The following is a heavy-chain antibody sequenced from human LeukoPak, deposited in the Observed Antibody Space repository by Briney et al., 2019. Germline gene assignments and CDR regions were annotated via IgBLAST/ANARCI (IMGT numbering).Heavy chain of an antibody. D-gene: IGHD4-17*01. J-gene: IGHJ5*02. CDR1: GGSLSSGDYY. CDR3: ARVGSDYGDHAGRLGWFDP. CDR2: ISYSGRT. Sequence: SETLSLTCTVSGGSLSSGDYYWSWIRQPPGKGLKWIGYISYSGRTYYNPSLKSRVTISVDTSKNQFSLNLSSMTAADTAVYYCARVGSDYGDHAGRLGWFDPWGQGTLVTVSS. V-gene: IGHV4-30-4*01.